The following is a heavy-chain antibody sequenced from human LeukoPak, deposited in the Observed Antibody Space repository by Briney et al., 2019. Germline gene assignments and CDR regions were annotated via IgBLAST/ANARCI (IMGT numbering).Heavy chain of an antibody. CDR3: AGYSYGTYFDY. CDR1: GGSISSYY. Sequence: SETLSLTCTVSGGSISSYYWSWIRQPPGKGLEWIGYIYYSGSTNYNPSLKSRVTISVDTSKNQFSLKLSSVTAADTAVYYCAGYSYGTYFDYWGQGTLVTVSS. D-gene: IGHD5-18*01. CDR2: IYYSGST. J-gene: IGHJ4*02. V-gene: IGHV4-59*08.